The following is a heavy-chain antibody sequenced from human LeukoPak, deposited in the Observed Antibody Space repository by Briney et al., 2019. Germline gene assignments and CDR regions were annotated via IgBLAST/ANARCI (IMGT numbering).Heavy chain of an antibody. Sequence: PSGTLSLTCAVSGGSISSSNWWSWVRPPPGKGLEWIGESYHSGSTNYNPSLKSRVTISVDKSKNQFSLKLSSVTAADTAVYYCARRADYYDSSGNYYYYYMDVWGKGTTVTVSS. CDR2: SYHSGST. D-gene: IGHD3-22*01. V-gene: IGHV4-4*02. CDR1: GGSISSSNW. J-gene: IGHJ6*03. CDR3: ARRADYYDSSGNYYYYYMDV.